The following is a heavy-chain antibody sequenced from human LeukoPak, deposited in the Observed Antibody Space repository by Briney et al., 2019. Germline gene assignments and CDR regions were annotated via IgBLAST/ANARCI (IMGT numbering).Heavy chain of an antibody. Sequence: GASVKVSCKASGYTFTSYYMHWVRQAPGQGLEWMGWINTNTGNPTYAQGFTGRFVFSLDTSVSTAYLQISSLKAEDTAVYYCAREVRKQWLALHYFDYWGQGTLVTVSS. CDR3: AREVRKQWLALHYFDY. D-gene: IGHD6-19*01. CDR2: INTNTGNP. V-gene: IGHV7-4-1*02. CDR1: GYTFTSYY. J-gene: IGHJ4*02.